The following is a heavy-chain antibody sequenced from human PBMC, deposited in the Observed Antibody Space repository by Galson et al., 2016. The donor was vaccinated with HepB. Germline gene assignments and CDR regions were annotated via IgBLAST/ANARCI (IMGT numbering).Heavy chain of an antibody. CDR1: GYTFTSHG. J-gene: IGHJ4*02. D-gene: IGHD3-10*01. V-gene: IGHV1-3*04. CDR2: INTGNGNT. CDR3: ARDLLLWVEEPSL. Sequence: SVKVSCKASGYTFTSHGIHWVRQAPGQGLEWMGWINTGNGNTKYAQKFQDRVSISRDTSASTAHMELGSLGSEDTALYFCARDLLLWVEEPSLWGQGTLVTVS.